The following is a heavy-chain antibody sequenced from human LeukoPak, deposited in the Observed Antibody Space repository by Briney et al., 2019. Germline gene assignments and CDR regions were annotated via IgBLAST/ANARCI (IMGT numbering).Heavy chain of an antibody. CDR1: GFSFSDAW. D-gene: IGHD3-10*01. J-gene: IGHJ4*02. CDR3: TTYGPGRKFDY. CDR2: IESKTDGGTT. Sequence: GGSHRLSCAASGFSFSDAWMSWVRQIPGKGLEWVGRIESKTDGGTTDYAAPVKGRFTISRDDSTNTLYLQMNSLKSEDTAVYYCTTYGPGRKFDYWGQGILVTVSS. V-gene: IGHV3-15*04.